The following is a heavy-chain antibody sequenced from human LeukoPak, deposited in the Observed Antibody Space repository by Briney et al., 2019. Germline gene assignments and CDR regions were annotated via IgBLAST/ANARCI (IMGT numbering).Heavy chain of an antibody. J-gene: IGHJ5*02. V-gene: IGHV4-4*07. D-gene: IGHD3-10*01. Sequence: SETLSLTCTVSGGSISSYYWSWIRQPAGKGLEWIGRIYTSGSTNYNPSLKSRVTMSVDTSKNQFSLKLSSVTAADTAVYYCARGFTMVRGPYGWFDPWGQGTLVTVSP. CDR1: GGSISSYY. CDR3: ARGFTMVRGPYGWFDP. CDR2: IYTSGST.